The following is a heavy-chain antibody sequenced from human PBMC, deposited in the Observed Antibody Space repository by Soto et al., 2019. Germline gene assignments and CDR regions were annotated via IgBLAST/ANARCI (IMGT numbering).Heavy chain of an antibody. D-gene: IGHD6-19*01. J-gene: IGHJ6*02. CDR3: ARDRRIAVAGTGLYYYGMDV. V-gene: IGHV4-30-2*01. CDR2: MYHSGST. Sequence: PSETLSLTCAVSGGSISSGGYSWSWIRQPPGKGLEWIGYMYHSGSTYYNPSLKSRVTISIDRSKNQFSLKLSSVTAADTAVYYCARDRRIAVAGTGLYYYGMDVWGQGTTVT. CDR1: GGSISSGGYS.